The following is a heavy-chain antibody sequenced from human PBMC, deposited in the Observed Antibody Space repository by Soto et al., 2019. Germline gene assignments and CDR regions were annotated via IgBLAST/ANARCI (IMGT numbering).Heavy chain of an antibody. J-gene: IGHJ4*02. V-gene: IGHV3-23*01. Sequence: GGSLRLSCAASGFTFSSYAMSWVRQAPGKGMEWVAAISGSGGSTYYADSVKGRFTISRENSKKTLYLQMNSLRADDTAVYYCVAGQYFFDYCGQGTLVTVSS. CDR2: ISGSGGST. CDR3: VAGQYFFDY. CDR1: GFTFSSYA. D-gene: IGHD6-19*01.